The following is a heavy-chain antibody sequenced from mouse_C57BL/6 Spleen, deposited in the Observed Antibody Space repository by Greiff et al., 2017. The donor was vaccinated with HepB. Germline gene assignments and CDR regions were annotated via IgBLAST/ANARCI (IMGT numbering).Heavy chain of an antibody. D-gene: IGHD1-1*01. Sequence: EVQGVESGGGLVKPGGSLKLSCAASGFTFSSYAMSWVRQTPEKRLEWVATISDGGSYTYYPDNVKGRFTISRDNAKNNLYLQMSHLKSEDTAMYYCARGGGSSSYFDYWGQGTTLTVSS. CDR3: ARGGGSSSYFDY. J-gene: IGHJ2*01. CDR2: ISDGGSYT. CDR1: GFTFSSYA. V-gene: IGHV5-4*01.